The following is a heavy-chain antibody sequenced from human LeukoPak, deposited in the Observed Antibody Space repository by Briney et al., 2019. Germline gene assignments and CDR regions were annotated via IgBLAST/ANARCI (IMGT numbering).Heavy chain of an antibody. D-gene: IGHD3-10*01. J-gene: IGHJ5*02. CDR1: GLTFRNYA. V-gene: IGHV3-23*01. CDR2: MSGNGEST. CDR3: ALYNTSFWFDP. Sequence: GGSLRLSCAASGLTFRNYAMSWVRQAPGRGLEWGSAMSGNGESTDYADSVKGRFTISRDNSKNTLYLQMNSLRVEDTASYYCALYNTSFWFDPWGQGTLVTVSS.